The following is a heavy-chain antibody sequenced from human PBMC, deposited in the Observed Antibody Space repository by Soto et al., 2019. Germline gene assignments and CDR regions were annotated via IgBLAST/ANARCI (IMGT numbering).Heavy chain of an antibody. Sequence: PGGSLRLSCAASGFTFDDYAMHWVRQAPGKGLEWVSGISWNSGSIGYADSVKGRFTISRDNAKNSLYLQMNSLRAEDTALYYCAKDRRYSSGWYDYWGQGTLVTVSS. D-gene: IGHD6-19*01. J-gene: IGHJ4*02. CDR1: GFTFDDYA. CDR3: AKDRRYSSGWYDY. V-gene: IGHV3-9*01. CDR2: ISWNSGSI.